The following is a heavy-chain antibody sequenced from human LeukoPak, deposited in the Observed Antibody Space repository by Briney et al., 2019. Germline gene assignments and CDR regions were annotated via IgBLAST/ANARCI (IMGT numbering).Heavy chain of an antibody. Sequence: ASVKVSCKASGYTFTGYYMHWVRQAPGQGLEWMGWINPNSGSTNYAQKFQGRVTMTRDTSISTAYMELSRLRSDDTAVYYCARGGRLLPYYYYYYMDVWGKGTTVTVSS. CDR1: GYTFTGYY. D-gene: IGHD3-22*01. J-gene: IGHJ6*03. CDR2: INPNSGST. V-gene: IGHV1-2*02. CDR3: ARGGRLLPYYYYYYMDV.